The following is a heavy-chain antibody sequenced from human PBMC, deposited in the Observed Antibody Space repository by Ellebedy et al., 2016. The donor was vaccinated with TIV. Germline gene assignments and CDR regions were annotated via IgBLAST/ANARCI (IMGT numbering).Heavy chain of an antibody. CDR3: AREKYCAGSSCPPGDH. J-gene: IGHJ5*02. CDR2: INPNSGDT. D-gene: IGHD2-15*01. CDR1: GYTFTAYY. V-gene: IGHV1-2*02. Sequence: ASVKVSCKASGYTFTAYYFHWVRQPPGQGLEWLGWINPNSGDTYSAQKFQGRVTMTSDTSISTVYMELTSLRSDDTATYYCAREKYCAGSSCPPGDHWGQGTLVTVSS.